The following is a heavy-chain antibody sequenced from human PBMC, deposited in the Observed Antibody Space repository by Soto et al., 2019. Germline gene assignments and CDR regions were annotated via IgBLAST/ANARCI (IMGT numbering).Heavy chain of an antibody. J-gene: IGHJ4*02. CDR3: ARVLRYFGGYFDY. D-gene: IGHD3-9*01. V-gene: IGHV4-4*02. CDR1: GGSISSSNW. Sequence: LSLTCAVSGGSISSSNWWSWVRQPPGKGLEWIGEIYHSGSTNYNPSLKSRVTISVDKSKNQFSLKLSSVTAADTAVYYCARVLRYFGGYFDYWGQGTLVTVSS. CDR2: IYHSGST.